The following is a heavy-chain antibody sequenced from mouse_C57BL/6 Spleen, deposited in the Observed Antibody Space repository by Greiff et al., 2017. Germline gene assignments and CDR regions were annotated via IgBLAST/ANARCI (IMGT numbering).Heavy chain of an antibody. D-gene: IGHD2-3*01. CDR3: ARIYDGYPDY. J-gene: IGHJ4*01. V-gene: IGHV3-6*01. CDR2: ISYDGSN. Sequence: ESGPGLVKPSQSLSLTCSVTGYSITSGYYWNWIRQFPGNKLEWMGYISYDGSNNYNPSLKNRISITRDTSKNQFFLKLNSVTTEDTATYYCARIYDGYPDYWGQGTSVTVSS. CDR1: GYSITSGYY.